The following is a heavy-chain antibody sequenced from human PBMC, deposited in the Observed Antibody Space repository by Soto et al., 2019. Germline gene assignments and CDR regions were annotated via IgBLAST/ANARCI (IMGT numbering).Heavy chain of an antibody. Sequence: QVQLQESGPGLVKHSQTLCLTCTVSGGSISSGDNYWSWIRQPPGKGQEWIGYIYYSGSTYYNPSLKSRVTISVDTSKNQFSLKLSSVTAADTAVYYCARAQGSGFLVSWGQGTLVTVSS. CDR3: ARAQGSGFLVS. CDR1: GGSISSGDNY. D-gene: IGHD3-10*01. V-gene: IGHV4-30-4*01. CDR2: IYYSGST. J-gene: IGHJ4*02.